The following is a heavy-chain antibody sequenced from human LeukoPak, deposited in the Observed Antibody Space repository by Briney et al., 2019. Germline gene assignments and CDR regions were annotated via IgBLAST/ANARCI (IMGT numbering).Heavy chain of an antibody. CDR1: GYTFTSYG. CDR2: ISPYKGNT. CDR3: ATEGGWGPTDYGDNVY. D-gene: IGHD4-17*01. V-gene: IGHV1-18*01. J-gene: IGHJ4*02. Sequence: ASVNASCKASGYTFTSYGISWVRQAPGQGLEWMGWISPYKGNTNYAQNLQGRVTMTTDTSTSTAYMEVRSLRSDDTAVYYCATEGGWGPTDYGDNVYWGQGTLVTVSS.